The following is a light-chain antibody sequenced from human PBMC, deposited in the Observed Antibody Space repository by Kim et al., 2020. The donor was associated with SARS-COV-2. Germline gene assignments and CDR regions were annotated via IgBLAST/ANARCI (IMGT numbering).Light chain of an antibody. CDR3: LLSYAGARV. Sequence: PGGTVTLTCGSSTGAVTTGHYPYWFQQKSGQAPRALICDTGNRHSWTPARFSGFLLGDKAALTLSGAQPDDEADYYCLLSYAGARVFGGGTQLTVL. J-gene: IGLJ3*02. V-gene: IGLV7-46*01. CDR2: DTG. CDR1: TGAVTTGHY.